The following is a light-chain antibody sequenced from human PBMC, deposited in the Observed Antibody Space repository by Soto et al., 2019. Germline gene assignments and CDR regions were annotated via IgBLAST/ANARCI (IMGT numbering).Light chain of an antibody. CDR3: QQYNTWGT. V-gene: IGKV1-5*03. CDR2: KAS. Sequence: DIQMTQSPSTLSASVGDRVTITCRASQSISSWLAWYQQKPGKAPKLLIYKASSLESGVPSRFSGSGSGTEFTLTISSLQPDAFATYYCQQYNTWGTFGQATKVEIK. J-gene: IGKJ1*01. CDR1: QSISSW.